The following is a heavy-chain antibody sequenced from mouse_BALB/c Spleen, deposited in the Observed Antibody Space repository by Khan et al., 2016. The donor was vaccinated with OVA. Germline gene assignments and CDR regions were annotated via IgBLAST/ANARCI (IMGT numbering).Heavy chain of an antibody. V-gene: IGHV3-2*02. Sequence: EVQLQESGPGLVKPSLSLSLTCTVTGYSITSDYAWNWIRQFPGHKLEWMGYISYSGRTSYTPSLKSRISITRATSKNQFFLQLNSVTTEDTATXFCVRGRAYWGQGTLVTVSA. D-gene: IGHD3-3*01. CDR1: GYSITSDYA. CDR3: VRGRAY. J-gene: IGHJ3*01. CDR2: ISYSGRT.